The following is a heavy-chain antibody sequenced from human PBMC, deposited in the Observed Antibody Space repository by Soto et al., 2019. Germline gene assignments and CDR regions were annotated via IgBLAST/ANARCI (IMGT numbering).Heavy chain of an antibody. D-gene: IGHD5-12*01. CDR1: GGTFSSYA. CDR3: ARMGWDSGYDPRLVFFDY. Sequence: QVQLVQSGAEVKKPGSSVKVSCKASGGTFSSYAISWVRQAPGQGLEWMGGIIPIFGTANYAQKFQGRVTITADESTRTAYMELSSLRSEDTAVYYCARMGWDSGYDPRLVFFDYWGQGTLVTVSS. J-gene: IGHJ4*02. CDR2: IIPIFGTA. V-gene: IGHV1-69*12.